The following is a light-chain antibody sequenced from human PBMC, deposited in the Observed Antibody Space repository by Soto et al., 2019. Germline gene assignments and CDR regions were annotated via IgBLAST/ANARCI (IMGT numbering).Light chain of an antibody. CDR3: QQYHSTPLT. V-gene: IGKV4-1*01. J-gene: IGKJ4*01. CDR1: QSVLYSSNNKKY. Sequence: DIVMTQSPDSLAVSLGERATINCKSSQSVLYSSNNKKYLAWHQQKAGQPPKLLIYWASTRESGVPDRFSGSGSGTDFTLTISSLQAEDVAVYYCQQYHSTPLTFGGGTKVDIK. CDR2: WAS.